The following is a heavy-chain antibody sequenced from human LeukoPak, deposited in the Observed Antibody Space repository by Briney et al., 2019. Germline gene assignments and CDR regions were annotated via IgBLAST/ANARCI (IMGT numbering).Heavy chain of an antibody. D-gene: IGHD5-12*01. CDR2: IYHSGST. J-gene: IGHJ4*02. CDR1: GVSISSGGYY. CDR3: ARRGYSGYDLDY. V-gene: IGHV4-31*03. Sequence: PSETLSLTCTVSGVSISSGGYYWSWIRRHPGKGLEWIGCIYHSGSTYYNPSLKSRVTISVDTSKNQFSLKLSSATAADTAMYYCARRGYSGYDLDYWGQGTLVTVSS.